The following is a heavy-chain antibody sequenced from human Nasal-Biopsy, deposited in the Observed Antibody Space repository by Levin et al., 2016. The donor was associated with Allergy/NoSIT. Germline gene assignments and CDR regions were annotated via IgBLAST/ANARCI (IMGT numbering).Heavy chain of an antibody. CDR1: GYTFTAYY. D-gene: IGHD6-19*01. V-gene: IGHV1-2*02. Sequence: ASVKVSCKSSGYTFTAYYMHWVRQAPGQGPEWMGWINPNSGGAKFAPKFQGRLTITGDMSITSDMELRRLTSDDTAVYYCVSRRSLMAGSSDVWGQGTAVTVSS. J-gene: IGHJ6*02. CDR3: VSRRSLMAGSSDV. CDR2: INPNSGGA.